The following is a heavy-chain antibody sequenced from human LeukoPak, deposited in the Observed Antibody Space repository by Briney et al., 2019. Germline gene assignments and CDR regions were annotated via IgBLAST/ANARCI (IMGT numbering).Heavy chain of an antibody. Sequence: PSGTLSLTCAVYGGSFSGYYWSWIRQPPGKGLEWIGEINHSGSTNYNPSLKSRVTISVDTSKNQFSLKLSSVTAADTAVYYCAGGRVVVVPAAIIPPHCTNGVCYYFDYWGQGTLVTVSS. CDR1: GGSFSGYY. CDR3: AGGRVVVVPAAIIPPHCTNGVCYYFDY. CDR2: INHSGST. J-gene: IGHJ4*02. D-gene: IGHD2-2*02. V-gene: IGHV4-34*01.